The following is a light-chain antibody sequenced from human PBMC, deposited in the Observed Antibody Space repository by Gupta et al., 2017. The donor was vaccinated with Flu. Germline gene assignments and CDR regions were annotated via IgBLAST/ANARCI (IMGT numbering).Light chain of an antibody. V-gene: IGKV3-11*01. J-gene: IGKJ4*01. Sequence: EIVLTQSPATLSSSPGERATLSCRASQSVSSYLAWYQQKPGQAPRLLIYDAFTRAPGIPARFSFSGSGTDFTLTIRSLEPEDFAVYYCQQRDNWPPELTFGGGTKVEIK. CDR1: QSVSSY. CDR2: DAF. CDR3: QQRDNWPPELT.